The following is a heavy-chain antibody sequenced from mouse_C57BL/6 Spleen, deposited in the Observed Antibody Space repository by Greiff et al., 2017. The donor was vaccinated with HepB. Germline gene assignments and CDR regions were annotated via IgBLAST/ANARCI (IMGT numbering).Heavy chain of an antibody. Sequence: QVQLKQPGAELVKPGASVKLSCKASGYTFTSYWMHWVKQRPGQGLEWIGMIHPNSGSTNYNEKFKSKATLSVDKSSSTAYMQLSSLTSEDSAVYYCARGGYYGSSPWYFDVWGTGTTVTVSS. CDR2: IHPNSGST. CDR1: GYTFTSYW. D-gene: IGHD1-1*01. CDR3: ARGGYYGSSPWYFDV. J-gene: IGHJ1*03. V-gene: IGHV1-64*01.